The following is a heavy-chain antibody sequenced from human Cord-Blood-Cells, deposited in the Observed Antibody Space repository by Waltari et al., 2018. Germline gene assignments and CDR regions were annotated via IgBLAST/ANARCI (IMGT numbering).Heavy chain of an antibody. CDR1: GSTFSSYG. CDR3: AREGVGQFFDY. D-gene: IGHD2-15*01. CDR2: IKKDGSEK. V-gene: IGHV3-7*01. J-gene: IGHJ4*02. Sequence: EVQLVESGGGLVQHGGSMELYFAASGSTFSSYGMSGVRQAPGKGLEWVANIKKDGSEKYYVDSGKGRFTISRDNAKNSLYLQMNSLRAEDTAVYYCAREGVGQFFDYWGQGTLVTVSS.